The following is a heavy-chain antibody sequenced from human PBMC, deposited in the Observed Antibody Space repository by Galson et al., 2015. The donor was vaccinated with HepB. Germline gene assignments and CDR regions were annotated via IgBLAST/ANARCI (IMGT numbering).Heavy chain of an antibody. D-gene: IGHD3-9*01. CDR3: ARHRKGYYDILTGPTGMDV. J-gene: IGHJ6*02. CDR1: GYSFTSYW. V-gene: IGHV5-10-1*01. CDR2: IDPSDSYT. Sequence: QSGAEVKKPGESLRISCKGSGYSFTSYWISWVRQMPGKGLEWMGRIDPSDSYTNYSPSFQGHVTISADKSISTAYLQWSSLKASDTAMYYCARHRKGYYDILTGPTGMDVWGQGTTVTVSS.